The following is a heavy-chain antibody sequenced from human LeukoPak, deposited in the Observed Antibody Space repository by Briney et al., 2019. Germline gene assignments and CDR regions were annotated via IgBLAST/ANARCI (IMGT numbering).Heavy chain of an antibody. Sequence: PSETLSLTCTVSGGSISTYYWSWIRQPPGKGLEWIGSIYHSGRPYYNPSLKSRVTISVDRSKNQFSLKLNSVTAADTAVYYCAREGGGQQLDYWGQGTLVTVSS. CDR3: AREGGGQQLDY. D-gene: IGHD3-16*01. CDR1: GGSISTYY. CDR2: IYHSGRP. V-gene: IGHV4-59*12. J-gene: IGHJ4*02.